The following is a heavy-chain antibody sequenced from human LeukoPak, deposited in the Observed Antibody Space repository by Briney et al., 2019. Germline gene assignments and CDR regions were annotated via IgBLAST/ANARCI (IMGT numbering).Heavy chain of an antibody. CDR1: GFTFSSYA. V-gene: IGHV3-23*01. CDR3: AKDTSSGSGWYTSLGS. J-gene: IGHJ5*02. Sequence: GSLRLSCAASGFTFSSYAMNWVRQAPGKGLEWVSAISGGATFYASSVKGRFTISRDFSQNTLYLHMNSLRAEDTAVYYCAKDTSSGSGWYTSLGSWGQGTLVTVSS. CDR2: ISGGAT. D-gene: IGHD6-19*01.